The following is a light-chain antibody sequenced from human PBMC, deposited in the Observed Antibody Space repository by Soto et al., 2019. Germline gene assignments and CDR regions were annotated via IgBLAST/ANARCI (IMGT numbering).Light chain of an antibody. CDR2: KAS. CDR3: QQYKSYWT. J-gene: IGKJ1*01. CDR1: QSISSW. V-gene: IGKV1-5*03. Sequence: DIQMTQSPSTLSVSVGDRVTITCRASQSISSWLAWYQQKPGKAPKLLIYKASSLESGVPSRFSGSGSGTEFTITISSLQPDDFATYYCQQYKSYWTFGQGTKVEIK.